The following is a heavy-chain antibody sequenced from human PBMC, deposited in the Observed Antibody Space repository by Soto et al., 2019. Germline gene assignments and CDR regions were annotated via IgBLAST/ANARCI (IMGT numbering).Heavy chain of an antibody. J-gene: IGHJ6*03. Sequence: SETLSLTCTVSGGSISSSSYYWGWIRQPPGKGLEWIGSIYYSGSTYYNPSLKSRVTISVDTSKNQFSLKLSSVTAADTAVYYCARPLLLFGVVPAAMYPRKYYYMDVWGKGTTVTVSS. D-gene: IGHD2-2*01. CDR3: ARPLLLFGVVPAAMYPRKYYYMDV. CDR1: GGSISSSSYY. CDR2: IYYSGST. V-gene: IGHV4-39*01.